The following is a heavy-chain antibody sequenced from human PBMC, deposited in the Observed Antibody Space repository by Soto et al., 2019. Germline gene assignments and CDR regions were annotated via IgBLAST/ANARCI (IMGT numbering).Heavy chain of an antibody. V-gene: IGHV4-39*01. D-gene: IGHD6-13*01. CDR3: ARRSPAAGISYYFDY. Sequence: QLQLQESGPGLVKPSETLSLTCTVSGGSISSSNYYWGWIRQPPGKGLEWIGSIYYSGSTYYNPSLKSRGTISVDTSKNQFSLKLSSVTAADTAVYYCARRSPAAGISYYFDYWGQGTLVTVSS. CDR2: IYYSGST. CDR1: GGSISSSNYY. J-gene: IGHJ4*02.